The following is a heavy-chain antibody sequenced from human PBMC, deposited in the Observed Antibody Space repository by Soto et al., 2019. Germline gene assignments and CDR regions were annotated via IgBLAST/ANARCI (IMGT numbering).Heavy chain of an antibody. CDR2: IYYRGST. CDR1: GGSISSSSYY. Sequence: SETLSLTCTVSGGSISSSSYYWGWIRQPPGKGLEWIGSIYYRGSTYYNPSLKSRVTISVDTSKNQFSLKLSSVTAADTAVYYCAKGGVVVPAAMDYFDYWGQGTLVTVSS. V-gene: IGHV4-39*01. CDR3: AKGGVVVPAAMDYFDY. J-gene: IGHJ4*02. D-gene: IGHD2-2*01.